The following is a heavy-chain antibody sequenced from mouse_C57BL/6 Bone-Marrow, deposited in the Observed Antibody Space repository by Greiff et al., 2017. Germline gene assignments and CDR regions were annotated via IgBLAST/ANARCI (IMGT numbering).Heavy chain of an antibody. CDR2: ISSGGSYT. CDR3: ARREGDCYGSRPWFAY. J-gene: IGHJ3*01. Sequence: EVMLVESGGDLVKPGGSLKLSCAASGFTFSSYGMSWVRQTPDKRLEWVATISSGGSYTYYPDSVKGRFTISRDNAKNTLYLQMSSLKSEDTAMYYCARREGDCYGSRPWFAYWGQGTLVTVSA. V-gene: IGHV5-6*02. D-gene: IGHD1-1*01. CDR1: GFTFSSYG.